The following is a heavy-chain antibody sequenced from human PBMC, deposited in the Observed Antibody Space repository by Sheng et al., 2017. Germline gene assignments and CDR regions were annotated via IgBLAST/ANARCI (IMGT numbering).Heavy chain of an antibody. CDR2: IIPIFRKA. Sequence: HVQLEQSGAEVKKPGSSVKVSCKASGGTFNNYAISWVRQALGQGLEWMGGIIPIFRKANYAPKFQGRVTITADESTSTVYMELSSLRSEHTAMYYCARRGDYVGSLDYWGQGTLVTVSS. CDR3: ARRGDYVGSLDY. J-gene: IGHJ4*02. V-gene: IGHV1-69*13. D-gene: IGHD4-17*01. CDR1: GGTFNNYA.